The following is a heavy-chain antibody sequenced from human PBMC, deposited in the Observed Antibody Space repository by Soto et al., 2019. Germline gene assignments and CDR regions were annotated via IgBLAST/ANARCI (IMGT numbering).Heavy chain of an antibody. J-gene: IGHJ4*02. CDR1: GFTFSNYA. V-gene: IGHV3-23*01. Sequence: EVQLLESGGGLVQPGGSLRLSCAASGFTFSNYAMSWLRQPPGKGLEWVSAISGSGDRTYYADSVKGRFTITRDNAKNTLYLQMNRLRAEDSAVYYCVKERSGHSYADSWGQGTLVTDSS. CDR3: VKERSGHSYADS. CDR2: ISGSGDRT. D-gene: IGHD5-18*01.